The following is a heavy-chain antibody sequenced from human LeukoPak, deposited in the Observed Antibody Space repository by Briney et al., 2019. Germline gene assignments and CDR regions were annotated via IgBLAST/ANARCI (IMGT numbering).Heavy chain of an antibody. CDR1: GGSISSGSYH. D-gene: IGHD1-1*01. CDR3: ASLWNDGGFDY. V-gene: IGHV4-61*02. Sequence: SQTLSLTCTVSGGSISSGSYHWSWIRQPAGKGLEWIGRIYTSGSTNYNPSLKSRVTISVDTSKNQFSLKLSSVTAADTAVYYCASLWNDGGFDYWGQGTLVTVSS. CDR2: IYTSGST. J-gene: IGHJ4*02.